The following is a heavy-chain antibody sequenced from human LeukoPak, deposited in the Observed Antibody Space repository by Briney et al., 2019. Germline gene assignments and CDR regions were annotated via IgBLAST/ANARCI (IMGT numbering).Heavy chain of an antibody. CDR3: TRVSPFDY. CDR1: GFTVSSNY. V-gene: IGHV3-66*01. Sequence: GGSLRLSCAASGFTVSSNYMSWVRQAPGKGLEWLSVLYSGGSTYYADSVNGRFTMSRDNSKNTLYLQMNGLRVEDTAVYYCTRVSPFDYWGQGTEVTVFS. CDR2: LYSGGST. J-gene: IGHJ4*02.